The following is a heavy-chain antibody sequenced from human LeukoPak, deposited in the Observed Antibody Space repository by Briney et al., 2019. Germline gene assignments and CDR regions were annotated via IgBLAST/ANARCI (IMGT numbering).Heavy chain of an antibody. CDR3: ARVGPIIVATPMDV. D-gene: IGHD5-12*01. CDR2: ISAYNGNT. J-gene: IGHJ6*02. Sequence: APVEVSFKASGYTFTSYGISWVRQAPGQGLEWMGWISAYNGNTNYAQKLQGSVTMTTDTSTSTAYLELRSLRSDDTAVYYCARVGPIIVATPMDVWGQGATVTDSS. V-gene: IGHV1-18*01. CDR1: GYTFTSYG.